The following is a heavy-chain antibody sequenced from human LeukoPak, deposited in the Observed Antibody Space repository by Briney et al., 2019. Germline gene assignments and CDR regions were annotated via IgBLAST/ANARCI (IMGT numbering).Heavy chain of an antibody. V-gene: IGHV1-24*01. Sequence: ASVKVSYKVSGYILTELSMHWVRQAPGKGLEWMGGFDPEDGEKIYAQKFQARVTMTEDTSTDTAYMELSSLRSDDTAVYYCATETTAGTLDYWGQGTLVTVSS. D-gene: IGHD6-13*01. J-gene: IGHJ4*02. CDR1: GYILTELS. CDR2: FDPEDGEK. CDR3: ATETTAGTLDY.